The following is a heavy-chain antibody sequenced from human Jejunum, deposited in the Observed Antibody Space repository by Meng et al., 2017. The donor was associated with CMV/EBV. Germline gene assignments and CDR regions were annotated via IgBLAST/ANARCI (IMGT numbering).Heavy chain of an antibody. CDR3: AWGPNMFYFDS. J-gene: IGHJ4*02. V-gene: IGHV4-61*08. D-gene: IGHD3-16*01. CDR2: IAYSGST. CDR1: GVSVSSRDSY. Sequence: SGVSVSSRDSYWSWIRRPPGKEMEWMGYIAYSGSTNYNPSLKSRVTMSLDTSKTQVSLRLNSVTAADTAVYYCAWGPNMFYFDSWAQGT.